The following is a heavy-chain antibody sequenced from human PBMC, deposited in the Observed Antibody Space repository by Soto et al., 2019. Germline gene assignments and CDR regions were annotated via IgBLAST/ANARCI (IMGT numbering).Heavy chain of an antibody. V-gene: IGHV3-23*01. CDR1: GFTFSSYG. Sequence: EVQVLESGGGLVQPGWSLRLSCAVSGFTFSSYGMSWVRQAPGKGLEWVSGISGSGGDTYYADSVKGRFTISRANSNNTLYLHMNSLRAEDTAVYYCAKEARLGSRFYYFYCMDVWGTGTTVTVSS. CDR3: AKEARLGSRFYYFYCMDV. J-gene: IGHJ6*03. D-gene: IGHD3-9*01. CDR2: ISGSGGDT.